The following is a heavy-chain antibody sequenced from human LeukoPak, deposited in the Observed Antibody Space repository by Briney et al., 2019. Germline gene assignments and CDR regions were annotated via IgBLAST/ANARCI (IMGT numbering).Heavy chain of an antibody. CDR1: TFSFSSYW. J-gene: IGHJ4*02. V-gene: IGHV3-7*02. CDR2: IKQDGNEK. CDR3: ASSPSDSGYNYMDY. D-gene: IGHD5-12*01. Sequence: PGGSLRLSCVASTFSFSSYWMSWVRRAPGKGLEWVANIKQDGNEKYYVDSVKGRFTISRDNAKNSLYLQMNSLRVEDTAIYYCASSPSDSGYNYMDYWGQRTLVTVSS.